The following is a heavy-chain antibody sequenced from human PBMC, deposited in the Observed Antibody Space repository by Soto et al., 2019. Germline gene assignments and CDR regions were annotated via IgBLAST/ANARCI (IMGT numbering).Heavy chain of an antibody. CDR3: ASEHDFCIGYYFDY. J-gene: IGHJ4*02. CDR2: INAGNGNT. Sequence: ASVKVSCKASGYTFTDYSIQWLRQAPVQRLEWMGWINAGNGNTKYSQKFHGRVTITRDTSASTAYIELSSLRSEDTAVYYCASEHDFCIGYYFDYWGQGNLVTVSS. D-gene: IGHD3-3*01. CDR1: GYTFTDYS. V-gene: IGHV1-3*01.